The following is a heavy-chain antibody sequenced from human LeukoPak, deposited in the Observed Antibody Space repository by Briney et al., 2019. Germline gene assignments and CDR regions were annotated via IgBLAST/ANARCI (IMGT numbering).Heavy chain of an antibody. J-gene: IGHJ4*02. CDR2: ISAYNGNT. CDR1: GYTFTSYG. V-gene: IGHV1-18*01. D-gene: IGHD3-22*01. Sequence: ASVKVSCKASGYTFTSYGISWVRQAPGQGLEWMGWISAYNGNTNYAQKLQGRVTMTTDTSTSTAYMELSSLRSEDTAVYYCARVLDYYDSSGYPTYFDYWGQGTLVTVSS. CDR3: ARVLDYYDSSGYPTYFDY.